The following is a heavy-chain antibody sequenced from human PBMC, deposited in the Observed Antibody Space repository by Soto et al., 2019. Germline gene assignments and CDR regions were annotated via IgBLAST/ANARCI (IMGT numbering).Heavy chain of an antibody. D-gene: IGHD3-10*01. CDR2: IYYSGST. CDR3: ARGRTITMVRGVIGNFDY. CDR1: GGSISSGGYY. J-gene: IGHJ4*02. Sequence: SETLSLPCTVSGGSISSGGYYWSWIRQHPGKGLEWIGYIYYSGSTYYNPSLKSRVTISVDTSKNQFSLKLSSVTAADTAVYYCARGRTITMVRGVIGNFDYWGQGTLVTVSS. V-gene: IGHV4-31*03.